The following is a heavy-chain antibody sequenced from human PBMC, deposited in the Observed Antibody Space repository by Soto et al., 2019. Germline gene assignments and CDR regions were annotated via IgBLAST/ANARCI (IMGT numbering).Heavy chain of an antibody. J-gene: IGHJ4*02. Sequence: GESLKIACTVSGYRFTRYWIGWVRQMPGKGLEWMGIIYPGDSDTRYSPSFQGQVTISADKSISTAYLQWSSLKASDTAMYYCARHVVQPANFDYWGQGTLVTVSS. CDR2: IYPGDSDT. CDR3: ARHVVQPANFDY. D-gene: IGHD2-2*01. CDR1: GYRFTRYW. V-gene: IGHV5-51*01.